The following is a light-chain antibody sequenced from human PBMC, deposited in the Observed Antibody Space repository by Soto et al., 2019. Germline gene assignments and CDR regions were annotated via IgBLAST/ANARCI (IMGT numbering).Light chain of an antibody. V-gene: IGKV3-15*01. CDR2: GTS. Sequence: EVVMTQSPATLSVSTGERATLSCRASQNIKNNVAWYQQKPGQGPRLLIFGTSTRATGIPARFSGSGSGTLFTLTITSLQSEDFAVYYCQQYNNWPLITFGQGTRLEIK. J-gene: IGKJ5*01. CDR3: QQYNNWPLIT. CDR1: QNIKNN.